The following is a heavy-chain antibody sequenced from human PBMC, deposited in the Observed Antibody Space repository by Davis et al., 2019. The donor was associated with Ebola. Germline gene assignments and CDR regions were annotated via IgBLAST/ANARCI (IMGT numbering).Heavy chain of an antibody. J-gene: IGHJ3*02. Sequence: ASVKVSCKASGYTFTGYYMHWVRRAPGQGLEWMGRINPYNGGTNYAQKFQGRVTMTRDMSTSTVYMELSSLRSEDTAVYYCARDGGPTVTTLDDAFDIWGQGTMVTVSS. CDR3: ARDGGPTVTTLDDAFDI. CDR1: GYTFTGYY. V-gene: IGHV1-2*06. CDR2: INPYNGGT. D-gene: IGHD4-17*01.